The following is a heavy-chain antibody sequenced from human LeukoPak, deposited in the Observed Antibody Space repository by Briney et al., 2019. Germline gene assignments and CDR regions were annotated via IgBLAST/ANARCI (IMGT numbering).Heavy chain of an antibody. V-gene: IGHV1-18*01. CDR2: VVGHTGHT. D-gene: IGHD1-20*01. Sequence: ASVKVSCKTSGHTFPKNGISWVRQAPEQGLEWMGWVVGHTGHTKYTQKFQGRVIMTTDTSTATSYMELRSLKYDDTAIYYCVTVGRLHYVLEDWGQGTLVTVSS. CDR1: GHTFPKNG. J-gene: IGHJ4*02. CDR3: VTVGRLHYVLED.